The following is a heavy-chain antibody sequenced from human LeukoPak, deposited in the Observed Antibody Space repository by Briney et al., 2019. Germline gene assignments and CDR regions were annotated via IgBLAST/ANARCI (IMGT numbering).Heavy chain of an antibody. CDR2: VYHSGTT. J-gene: IGHJ5*02. CDR3: ARGRLRFRFDP. V-gene: IGHV4-38-2*01. CDR1: GYSISNGYS. Sequence: SETLSLTCAVSGYSISNGYSWAWIRLPPGKGLEWIGDVYHSGTTYYNPSLKSRVTISVDTSKNQFSLKLSSVTAADTAVYYCARGRLRFRFDPWGQGTLVTVSS. D-gene: IGHD3-3*01.